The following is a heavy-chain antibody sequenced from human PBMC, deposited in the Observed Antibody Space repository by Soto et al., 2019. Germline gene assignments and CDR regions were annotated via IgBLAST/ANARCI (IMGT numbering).Heavy chain of an antibody. D-gene: IGHD6-6*01. CDR1: GGSISSSSYY. J-gene: IGHJ4*02. CDR2: IYYSGST. CDR3: ARSTRSSSGDY. V-gene: IGHV4-39*01. Sequence: SETLSLTCTVSGGSISSSSYYWGWIRQPPGKGLEWIGSIYYSGSTYYNPSLKSRVTISVDTSKNQFSLKLSSVTAADTAVYYCARSTRSSSGDYWGQGTLVT.